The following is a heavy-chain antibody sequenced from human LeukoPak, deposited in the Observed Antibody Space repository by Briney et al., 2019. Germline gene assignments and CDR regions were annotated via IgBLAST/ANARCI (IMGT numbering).Heavy chain of an antibody. J-gene: IGHJ4*02. D-gene: IGHD6-19*01. Sequence: GGSLRLSCAASGFTFTSYALSWVRQAPGKGLEWVSVISGSGANTHYTDPVKGRFTISRDNSKNTLYLQMNSLRAEDTAVYYCAKPDHSIAVAGLQNWGQGTLVTVSS. CDR1: GFTFTSYA. CDR2: ISGSGANT. V-gene: IGHV3-23*01. CDR3: AKPDHSIAVAGLQN.